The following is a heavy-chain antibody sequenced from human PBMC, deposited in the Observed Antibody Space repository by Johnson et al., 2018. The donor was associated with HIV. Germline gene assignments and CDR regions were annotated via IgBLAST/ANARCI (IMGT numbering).Heavy chain of an antibody. J-gene: IGHJ3*02. CDR3: ASKAAGTMHAFDI. Sequence: QVQLVESGGGLVQPGGSLRLSCAASGFTFSIYAMHWVRQAPGKGLEWVAVIAYDGSNKYYADSVKGPFTISRDNSNNPLYLQMSSLRAEDTAVYYCASKAAGTMHAFDIWGQGTMVTVSS. CDR1: GFTFSIYA. V-gene: IGHV3-30*04. D-gene: IGHD6-13*01. CDR2: IAYDGSNK.